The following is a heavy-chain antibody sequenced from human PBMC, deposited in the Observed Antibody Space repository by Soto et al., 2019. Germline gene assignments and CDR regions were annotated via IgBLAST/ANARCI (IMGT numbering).Heavy chain of an antibody. CDR3: ARARLSRSWWFDP. D-gene: IGHD3-10*01. J-gene: IGHJ5*02. Sequence: PSETLSLTCAVSGGSISSGGYSWSWIRQPPGKGLEWIGYIYHSGSTYYNPSLKSRVTISVDTSKNQFSLKLSSVTAADTAVYYCARARLSRSWWFDPWGQGTLVTV. CDR1: GGSISSGGYS. V-gene: IGHV4-30-2*01. CDR2: IYHSGST.